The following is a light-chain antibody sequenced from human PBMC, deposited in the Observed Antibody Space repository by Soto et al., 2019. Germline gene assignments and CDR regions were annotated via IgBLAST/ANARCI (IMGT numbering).Light chain of an antibody. CDR3: AAWDDSLSDLV. CDR1: SSNIGSNY. J-gene: IGLJ2*01. Sequence: QSVLTQPPSASETPAQRVTISCSGSSSNIGSNYVSWYQQLPGTAPKLLMSRNNERPSGVPDRFSGSKSGTSASLAISGLRSEDEADYYCAAWDDSLSDLVFGGGTKLTVL. V-gene: IGLV1-47*01. CDR2: RNN.